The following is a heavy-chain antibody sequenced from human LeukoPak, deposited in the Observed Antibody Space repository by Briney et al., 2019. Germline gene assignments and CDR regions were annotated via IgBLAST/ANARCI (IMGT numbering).Heavy chain of an antibody. CDR3: TRVMTTVNVFDI. V-gene: IGHV4-4*07. J-gene: IGHJ3*02. CDR2: IYSTGST. Sequence: SETLSLTCTVSGGAMSNYYWSWIRQPAGKGLEWIGRIYSTGSTNYNPSLKSRVTMSVDMSKNQFSLKLNSVTAADTAVYYCTRVMTTVNVFDIWGQGTLVTVSS. CDR1: GGAMSNYY. D-gene: IGHD4-17*01.